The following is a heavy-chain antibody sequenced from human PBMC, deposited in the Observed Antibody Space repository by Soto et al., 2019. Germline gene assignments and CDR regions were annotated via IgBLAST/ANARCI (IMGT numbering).Heavy chain of an antibody. V-gene: IGHV1-18*04. CDR1: GYTFTSYG. J-gene: IGHJ4*02. CDR3: AKDRESSGWYGRTPGFDY. CDR2: ISAYNGNT. D-gene: IGHD6-19*01. Sequence: ASVKVSCKASGYTFTSYGISWVRQAPGQGLECMGWISAYNGNTNYAHKLQGRVTRTKDPSTSTAYMEQRGRRADDTAGYYCAKDRESSGWYGRTPGFDYWGQGPLVPVSS.